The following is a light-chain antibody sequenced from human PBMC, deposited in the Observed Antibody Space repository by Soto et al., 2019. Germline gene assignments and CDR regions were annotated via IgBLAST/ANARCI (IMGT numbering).Light chain of an antibody. J-gene: IGLJ2*01. CDR1: SSNIGAGYD. CDR3: QSYDISLSNSV. CDR2: GNN. Sequence: QSVLTQSPSVSGAPGQRVTISCTGSSSNIGAGYDVHWYQQLPGTAPKLLIYGNNNRPSGVPDRFSGSKSGTSASLAITGLQAEDEADYYCQSYDISLSNSVFGGGTKVTVL. V-gene: IGLV1-40*01.